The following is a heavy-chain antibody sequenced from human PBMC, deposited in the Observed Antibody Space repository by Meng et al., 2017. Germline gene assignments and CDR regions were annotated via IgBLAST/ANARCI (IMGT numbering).Heavy chain of an antibody. CDR1: GFTFSSYA. CDR2: ISGSGGST. V-gene: IGHV3-23*01. D-gene: IGHD3-9*01. Sequence: GESLKISCAASGFTFSSYAMSWVRQAPGKGLEWVSAISGSGGSTYYADSVKGRFTISRDNAKNSLYLQMNSLRAEDTAVYYCARENNYDILTGSSHWGQGTLVTVSS. J-gene: IGHJ4*02. CDR3: ARENNYDILTGSSH.